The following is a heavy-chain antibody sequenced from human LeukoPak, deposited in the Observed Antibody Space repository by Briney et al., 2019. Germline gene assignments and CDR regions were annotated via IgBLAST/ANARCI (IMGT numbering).Heavy chain of an antibody. D-gene: IGHD3-10*01. CDR1: GYTLTELS. CDR2: FDPEDGET. J-gene: IGHJ4*02. V-gene: IGHV1-24*01. CDR3: ATSGLRFGELLGFDY. Sequence: GASVKVSCKVSGYTLTELSMHWVRQAPGKGLEWMGGFDPEDGETIYAQKFQGRVTMTEDTSTDTAYMELSSLRSEDTAVYYCATSGLRFGELLGFDYWGQGTLVTVSS.